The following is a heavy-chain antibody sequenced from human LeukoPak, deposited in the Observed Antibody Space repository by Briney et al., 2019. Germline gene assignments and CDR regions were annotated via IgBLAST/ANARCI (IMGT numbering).Heavy chain of an antibody. CDR1: GYTFTSYY. Sequence: ASVKVSCKASGYTFTSYYMHWVRQAPGQGLEWMGIINPSGGSTSYAQKFQGRVTMTRDTSKNQFSLKLSSVTAADTAVYYCARLSSGSSSWYDIDYWGQGTLVTVSS. J-gene: IGHJ4*02. V-gene: IGHV1-46*01. CDR2: INPSGGST. CDR3: ARLSSGSSSWYDIDY. D-gene: IGHD6-13*01.